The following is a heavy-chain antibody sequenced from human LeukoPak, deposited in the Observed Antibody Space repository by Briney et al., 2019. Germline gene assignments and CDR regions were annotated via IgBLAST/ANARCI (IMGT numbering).Heavy chain of an antibody. CDR3: ARDPTPIDY. Sequence: ASVKVSCKASGYTFTGYYMHWVRQAPGQGLEWMGWINPNSGDTNYAQKLQGRVTMTTDTSTSTAYMELRSLRSDDSAVYYCARDPTPIDYWGQGTLVTVSS. CDR1: GYTFTGYY. V-gene: IGHV1-2*02. J-gene: IGHJ4*02. CDR2: INPNSGDT.